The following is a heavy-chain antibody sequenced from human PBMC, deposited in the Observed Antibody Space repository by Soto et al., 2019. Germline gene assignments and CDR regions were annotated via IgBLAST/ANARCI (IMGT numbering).Heavy chain of an antibody. CDR2: ISYDGSNK. V-gene: IGHV3-30*18. CDR1: GFTFSSYG. J-gene: IGHJ4*02. D-gene: IGHD2-2*01. Sequence: GGSLRLSCAASGFTFSSYGMHWVRQAPGKGLEWVAVISYDGSNKYYADSVKGRFTISRDNSKNTLYLQMNSLRAEDTAVYYCAKEREYQLLFFDYWGQGTLVTVSS. CDR3: AKEREYQLLFFDY.